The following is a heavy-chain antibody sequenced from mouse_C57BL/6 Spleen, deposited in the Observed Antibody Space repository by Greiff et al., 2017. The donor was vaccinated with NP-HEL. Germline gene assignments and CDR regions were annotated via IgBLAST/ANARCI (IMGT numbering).Heavy chain of an antibody. CDR1: GFTFSNYW. CDR2: IRLKSDNYAT. J-gene: IGHJ2*01. CDR3: TGGIYYYGSSDY. V-gene: IGHV6-3*01. Sequence: EVKVEESGGGLVQPGGSMKLSCVASGFTFSNYWMNWVRQSPEKGLEWVAQIRLKSDNYATHYAESVKGRFTISRDDSKSSVYLQMNNLRAEDTGIYYCTGGIYYYGSSDYWGQGTTLTVSS. D-gene: IGHD1-1*01.